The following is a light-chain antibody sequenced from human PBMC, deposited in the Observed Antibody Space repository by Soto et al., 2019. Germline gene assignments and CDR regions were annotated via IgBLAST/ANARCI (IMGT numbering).Light chain of an antibody. Sequence: DLQMTQSPSSVSASVGDRVTITCRASRLIGNWLAWYQQKPGKAPKLLIYTASTLQSGVPSRFSGSGSGTDFTLTISSLQPEDFATYYCQQANSFPLTFGGGTRVEIK. V-gene: IGKV1-12*01. CDR3: QQANSFPLT. CDR1: RLIGNW. J-gene: IGKJ4*01. CDR2: TAS.